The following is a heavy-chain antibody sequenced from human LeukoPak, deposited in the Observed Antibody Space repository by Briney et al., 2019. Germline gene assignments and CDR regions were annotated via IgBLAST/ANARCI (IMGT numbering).Heavy chain of an antibody. CDR3: ARGLTRYSYAGLGY. CDR1: GGSFSGYY. CDR2: ISHSGST. D-gene: IGHD5-18*01. V-gene: IGHV4-34*01. J-gene: IGHJ4*02. Sequence: SETLSLTCAVYGGSFSGYYWSWIRQPPGKGLEWIGEISHSGSTKYNPSLKSRVTISGDTSKNQFSLKLSSVIAADTAVYYCARGLTRYSYAGLGYWGQGTLVNVSS.